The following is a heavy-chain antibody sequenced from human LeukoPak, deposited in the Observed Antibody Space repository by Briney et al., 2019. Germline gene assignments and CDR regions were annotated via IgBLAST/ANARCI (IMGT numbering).Heavy chain of an antibody. D-gene: IGHD6-19*01. J-gene: IGHJ3*02. CDR2: INAGNGNT. Sequence: ASVKVSCKASGYTFTSYGISWVRQAPGQRLEWMGWINAGNGNTKYSQKFQGRVTITRDTSASTAYMELSSLRSEDTAVYYCASEPSSGWLGAFDIWGQGTMVTVSS. CDR3: ASEPSSGWLGAFDI. V-gene: IGHV1-3*01. CDR1: GYTFTSYG.